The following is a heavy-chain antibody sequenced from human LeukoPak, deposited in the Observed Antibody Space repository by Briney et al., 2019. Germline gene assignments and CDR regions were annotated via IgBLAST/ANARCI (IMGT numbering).Heavy chain of an antibody. J-gene: IGHJ3*02. CDR2: IYSGGDT. D-gene: IGHD3-16*01. Sequence: GSLRLSCAASGFTVSSNYMGWVRQAPGKGLEWVSVIYSGGDTYYTDSVKGRFTISRENAKNSLYLQMNSLRAGDTAVYYCARTRGSSWGAFDIWGQGTMVTVSS. CDR3: ARTRGSSWGAFDI. CDR1: GFTVSSNY. V-gene: IGHV3-66*01.